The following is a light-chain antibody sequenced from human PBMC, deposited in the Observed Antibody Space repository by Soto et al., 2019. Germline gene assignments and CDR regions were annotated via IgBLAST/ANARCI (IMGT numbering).Light chain of an antibody. CDR2: RNN. J-gene: IGLJ2*01. CDR1: SSNIGSNY. V-gene: IGLV1-47*01. Sequence: QSVLTQPPSASGTPGQRVTISCSGSSSNIGSNYVYWYQQLPGAAPKLLIYRNNQRASGVPDRFSGSKSGTSASLAISGLRSEDEPDYYCAAWDDSLSGHVVFGGGTKLTVL. CDR3: AAWDDSLSGHVV.